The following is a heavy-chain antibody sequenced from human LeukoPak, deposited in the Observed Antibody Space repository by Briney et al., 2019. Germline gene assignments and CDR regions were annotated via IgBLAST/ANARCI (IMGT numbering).Heavy chain of an antibody. Sequence: GGSLRLSCAASGFTFSRFWMSWVRQAPGKGLEWMANIKQDGSEKYYVDSVKGRFTISRDNAKNSLYLQMNSLRAEDTAVYYCARIMTQQMVFDYWGQGTLVTVSS. J-gene: IGHJ4*02. CDR2: IKQDGSEK. CDR1: GFTFSRFW. CDR3: ARIMTQQMVFDY. V-gene: IGHV3-7*01. D-gene: IGHD6-13*01.